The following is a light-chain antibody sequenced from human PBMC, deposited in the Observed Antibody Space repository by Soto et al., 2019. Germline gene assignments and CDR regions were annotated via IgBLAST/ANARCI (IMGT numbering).Light chain of an antibody. CDR2: DVT. J-gene: IGLJ1*01. V-gene: IGLV2-14*03. Sequence: QSALTKPASVSGSPGQSITISCTGTSSDVGGYNYVSWYQQHPGKAPKLVIYDVTIRPSGVSNRFSGSKSGNTASLTISGLQAEDEADYYCNSFSRSSPPSFLFGTGTKLTVL. CDR3: NSFSRSSPPSFL. CDR1: SSDVGGYNY.